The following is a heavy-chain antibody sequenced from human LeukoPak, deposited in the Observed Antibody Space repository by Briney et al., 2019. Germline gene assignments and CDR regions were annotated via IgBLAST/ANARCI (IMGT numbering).Heavy chain of an antibody. V-gene: IGHV4-30-4*01. D-gene: IGHD5-18*01. CDR3: ARAADTAMGHPYYFDY. CDR1: GGSISSGDYY. Sequence: PSQTLSLTCTVSGGSISSGDYYWSWIRQPPGKGLEWIGYIYYSGSTYYNPSLKSRVTISVDTSKNQFSLKLSSVTAADTAVYYCARAADTAMGHPYYFDYWGQGTLVTVSS. CDR2: IYYSGST. J-gene: IGHJ4*02.